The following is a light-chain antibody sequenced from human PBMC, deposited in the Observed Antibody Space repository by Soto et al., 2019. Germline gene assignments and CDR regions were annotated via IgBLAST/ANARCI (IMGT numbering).Light chain of an antibody. J-gene: IGLJ1*01. CDR3: QSYDYSLTGYV. V-gene: IGLV1-40*01. CDR2: ANT. Sequence: QSVLTQPPSVSGVPGQRVTISCTGSRSNIGAGCDVHWYQQLPGAAPKLLIYANTNRPSGVPDRFSASRSGTSASLAITGLQAEYEADYYCQSYDYSLTGYVFGTGTKLTVL. CDR1: RSNIGAGCD.